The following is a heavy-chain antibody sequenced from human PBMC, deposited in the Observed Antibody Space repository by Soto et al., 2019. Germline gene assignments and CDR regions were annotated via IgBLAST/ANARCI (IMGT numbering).Heavy chain of an antibody. J-gene: IGHJ4*02. V-gene: IGHV1-46*01. CDR2: IYPGGDYT. Sequence: GASVKVSCKASGYSFTSYYVHWVRQAPGQGLEWMGIIYPGGDYTRYAQKFQGRVTMTRDTSTSTLYMELSSLTSVDTAVYYCARAEFEQRFDYWGQGTQVTVSS. D-gene: IGHD6-25*01. CDR1: GYSFTSYY. CDR3: ARAEFEQRFDY.